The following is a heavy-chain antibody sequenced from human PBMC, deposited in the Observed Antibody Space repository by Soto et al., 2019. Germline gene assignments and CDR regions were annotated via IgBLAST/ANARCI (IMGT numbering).Heavy chain of an antibody. D-gene: IGHD3-10*01. CDR2: ISAHNGNT. CDR1: GYAFTTYG. J-gene: IGHJ4*02. V-gene: IGHV1-18*01. CDR3: ARGRYGEY. Sequence: QVHLVQSGAEVKKPGASVKVSCKGSGYAFTTYGITWVRQAPGQGLERMGWISAHNGNTNYAQKLQGRVTVTRETSTSTAYMELRSLRSDDTAVYYCARGRYGEYWGQGALVTVSS.